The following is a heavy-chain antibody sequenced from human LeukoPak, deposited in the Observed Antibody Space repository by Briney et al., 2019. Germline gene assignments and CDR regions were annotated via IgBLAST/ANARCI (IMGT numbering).Heavy chain of an antibody. J-gene: IGHJ6*04. V-gene: IGHV3-48*03. Sequence: GGSLRLSCAVSGYTFSSYEMNWARHAPGKGLEWVSYISSSCSTIYYADSVKGRLTISRHNPKNPLYREMNTLRPEHTAVFYFAELGITMIGGVWGKGSTVTISS. CDR3: AELGITMIGGV. CDR1: GYTFSSYE. D-gene: IGHD3-10*02. CDR2: ISSSCSTI.